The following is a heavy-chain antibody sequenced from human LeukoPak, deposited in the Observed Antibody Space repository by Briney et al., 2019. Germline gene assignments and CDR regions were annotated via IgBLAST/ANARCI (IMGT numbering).Heavy chain of an antibody. D-gene: IGHD4-17*01. J-gene: IGHJ4*02. CDR2: ISSGNGYI. Sequence: GGSLRLSCTASGFTFSDYAMTWVRQAPGKWLEWVSSISSGNGYIYYADSVRGRFTISRDNAKNSMYLQMNSLRVKDTAFYYCARDLILSASTVTTFKPIDYWGQGTLVTVSS. V-gene: IGHV3-21*06. CDR3: ARDLILSASTVTTFKPIDY. CDR1: GFTFSDYA.